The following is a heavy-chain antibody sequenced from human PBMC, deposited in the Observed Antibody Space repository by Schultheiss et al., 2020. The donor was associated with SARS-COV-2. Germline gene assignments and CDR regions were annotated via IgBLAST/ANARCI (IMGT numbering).Heavy chain of an antibody. V-gene: IGHV3-64D*06. CDR3: VKDTWGFGVVKDV. CDR2: ISSNGGST. Sequence: GGSLRLSCSASGFTFSSYAMHWVRQAPGKGLEYVSAISSNGGSTYYADSVKGRFTISRDNSKNTLYLQMSSLRAEDTAVYYCVKDTWGFGVVKDVWGQGTTVTVSS. D-gene: IGHD3-3*01. J-gene: IGHJ6*02. CDR1: GFTFSSYA.